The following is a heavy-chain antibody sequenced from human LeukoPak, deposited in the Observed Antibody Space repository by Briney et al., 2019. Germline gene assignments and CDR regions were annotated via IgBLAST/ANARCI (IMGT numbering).Heavy chain of an antibody. Sequence: ASVKVSCKASGYTFTNYDINWLRQAAVQGPEWMGWMNTNSGNTGYARKFQGRVTFTRDTSINRAYMEFSSLGSEDTAIYYCARMDFDWSCSAAGCSKWFDPWGQGTPVTVSS. V-gene: IGHV1-8*03. CDR2: MNTNSGNT. D-gene: IGHD2-15*01. CDR3: ARMDFDWSCSAAGCSKWFDP. J-gene: IGHJ5*02. CDR1: GYTFTNYD.